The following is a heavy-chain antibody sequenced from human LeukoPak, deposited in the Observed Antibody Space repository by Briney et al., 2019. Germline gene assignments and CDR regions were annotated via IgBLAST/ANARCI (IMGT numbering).Heavy chain of an antibody. CDR1: GFTFSDDY. J-gene: IGHJ4*02. Sequence: GGSLRLSCAGSGFTFSDDYMNWIRQAPGKGLEWVSAISGSGGSTYYADSVKGRFTISRDSAKKTLYLQMNRLRAEDTAVYYCAKDRDFYYDSGSYSDYWGQGTLVTVTS. D-gene: IGHD3-10*01. CDR3: AKDRDFYYDSGSYSDY. V-gene: IGHV3-23*01. CDR2: ISGSGGST.